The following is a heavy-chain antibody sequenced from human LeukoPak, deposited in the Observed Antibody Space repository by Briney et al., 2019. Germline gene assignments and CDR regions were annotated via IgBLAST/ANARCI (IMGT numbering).Heavy chain of an antibody. Sequence: GGSLRLSCAASGFSFSSYWMSWVRQAPGKGLEWVSSISSSSSYIYYADSVKGRFTISRDNAKNSLYLQMNSLRAEDTAVYYCARDGGYCSSTSCLLYYYYYYMDVWGKGTTVTVSS. CDR3: ARDGGYCSSTSCLLYYYYYYMDV. CDR2: ISSSSSYI. D-gene: IGHD2-2*01. V-gene: IGHV3-21*01. CDR1: GFSFSSYW. J-gene: IGHJ6*03.